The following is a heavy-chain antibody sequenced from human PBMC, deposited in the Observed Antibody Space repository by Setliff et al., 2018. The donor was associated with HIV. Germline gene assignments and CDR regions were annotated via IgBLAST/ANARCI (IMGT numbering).Heavy chain of an antibody. CDR2: VFYTGFA. CDR1: GDSIRGYY. D-gene: IGHD3-3*01. Sequence: SETLSLTCTVSGDSIRGYYWSWIRQPPGKGLEWMGYVFYTGFAAYNPSLKSRLTISVDTSKSQFSLRLTSVTAADTAVYYCASTYYNFWSGYQGIDYWGQGTLVTVSS. V-gene: IGHV4-59*08. CDR3: ASTYYNFWSGYQGIDY. J-gene: IGHJ4*02.